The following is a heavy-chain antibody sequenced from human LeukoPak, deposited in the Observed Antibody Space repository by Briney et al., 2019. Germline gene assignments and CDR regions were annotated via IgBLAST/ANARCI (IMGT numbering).Heavy chain of an antibody. CDR1: GFTFSNYW. CDR3: VRDGGVSGYDLPDY. CDR2: INQDGSEE. Sequence: GGSLRLSCAASGFTFSNYWMSWVRQAPGKGLEWVAHINQDGSEEHYMDSVKARFIISRDNAKNSLSLQMDSLRAEDTAVYYCVRDGGVSGYDLPDYWGQGTLDTVSS. J-gene: IGHJ4*02. D-gene: IGHD5-12*01. V-gene: IGHV3-7*01.